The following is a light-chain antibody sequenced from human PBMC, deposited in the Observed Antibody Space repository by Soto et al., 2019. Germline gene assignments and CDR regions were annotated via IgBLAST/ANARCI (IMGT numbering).Light chain of an antibody. V-gene: IGKV1-5*03. CDR3: LQDNGVSWT. CDR1: QGISSW. CDR2: NAS. J-gene: IGKJ1*01. Sequence: DIQLTQSPSTLSRCVCKRLSLHHRASQGISSWLAWYQQKPGKAPKLLIYNASSLKSGVPSRFSGSGSGTEFTLTISSLQPEDFASYYCLQDNGVSWTFGQGTKVDI.